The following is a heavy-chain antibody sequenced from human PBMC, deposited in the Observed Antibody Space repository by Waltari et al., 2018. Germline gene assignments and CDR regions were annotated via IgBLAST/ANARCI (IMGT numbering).Heavy chain of an antibody. V-gene: IGHV4-4*07. CDR1: GGSISGSS. J-gene: IGHJ4*02. Sequence: QVQLQESCPGLVKPSETLSLTCTVPGGSISGSSWSWIRQPAGKGLEWIGRIYTSGSTNYNPSLKSRVTMSVDTSKNQLSLKLSSVTAADTAVDYCARGPPMDYWGQGTLVTVSS. CDR3: ARGPPMDY. CDR2: IYTSGST.